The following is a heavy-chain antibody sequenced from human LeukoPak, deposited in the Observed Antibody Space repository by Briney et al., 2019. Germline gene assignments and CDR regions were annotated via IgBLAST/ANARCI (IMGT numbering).Heavy chain of an antibody. CDR3: ATSPLDSRYYFDY. CDR2: INSDGSRT. D-gene: IGHD6-13*01. CDR1: GFTFSTFW. V-gene: IGHV3-74*01. J-gene: IGHJ4*02. Sequence: GGSLRLSCAASGFTFSTFWMHWVRQAPGKGPVWVSRINSDGSRTTYADSVKGRFTISRDNAKTTLYLQMSSLRAEDTAVYYCATSPLDSRYYFDYWGQGTLVTVSS.